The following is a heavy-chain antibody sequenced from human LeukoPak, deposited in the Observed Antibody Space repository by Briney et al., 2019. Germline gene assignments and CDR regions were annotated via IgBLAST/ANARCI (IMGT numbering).Heavy chain of an antibody. CDR1: GLTFSCCA. CDR3: ARGYYSGNWFDP. CDR2: ISNDGSDK. D-gene: IGHD3-10*01. Sequence: PGRSLRLSCAASGLTFSCCAIHWVRQAPGKGLEWVAVISNDGSDKYYADSVKGRISISRDNSKNTLYLQMNSLRGEDTAVYYCARGYYSGNWFDPWGQGTLVIVSS. V-gene: IGHV3-30-3*01. J-gene: IGHJ5*02.